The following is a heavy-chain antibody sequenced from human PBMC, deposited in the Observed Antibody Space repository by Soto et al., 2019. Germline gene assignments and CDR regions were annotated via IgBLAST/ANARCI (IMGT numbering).Heavy chain of an antibody. J-gene: IGHJ4*02. V-gene: IGHV3-48*03. Sequence: PGGSLRLSCAAAGLSFSSSEMNWVRQAPGKGLEWVSYISTSGSIGYADSVKGRFTISRDNAKNSLYLQKNSMRADDTALHYCAKGAYYYDSSGYYYYYFDYCGQGTLVTVYS. CDR3: AKGAYYYDSSGYYYYYFDY. CDR1: GLSFSSSE. CDR2: ISTSGSI. D-gene: IGHD3-22*01.